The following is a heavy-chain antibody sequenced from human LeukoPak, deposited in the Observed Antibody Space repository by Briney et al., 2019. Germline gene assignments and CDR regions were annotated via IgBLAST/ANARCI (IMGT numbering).Heavy chain of an antibody. V-gene: IGHV3-30*01. J-gene: IGHJ6*03. CDR1: GFTFSSYA. CDR2: ISYDGSNK. Sequence: PGGSLRLSCAASGFTFSSYAMHWVRQAPGKGLEWVAVISYDGSNKYYADSVKGRFTISRDNSKNTLYLQMNSLRAEDTAVYYCARDSSMDVWGKGTTVTVSS. CDR3: ARDSSMDV.